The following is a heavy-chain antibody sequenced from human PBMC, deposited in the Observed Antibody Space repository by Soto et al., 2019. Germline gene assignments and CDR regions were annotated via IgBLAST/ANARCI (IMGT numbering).Heavy chain of an antibody. D-gene: IGHD3-10*01. CDR2: IYYSGST. CDR3: ARMVRGVRDHYYYGMDV. CDR1: GGSISRYY. J-gene: IGHJ6*02. V-gene: IGHV4-59*01. Sequence: PSENLSLTCTVPGGSISRYYWSWIRQPPGKGLEWIGYIYYSGSTNYNPSLKSRVTISVDTSKNQFSLKLSSVTAADTAVYYCARMVRGVRDHYYYGMDVWGQGTTVTVSS.